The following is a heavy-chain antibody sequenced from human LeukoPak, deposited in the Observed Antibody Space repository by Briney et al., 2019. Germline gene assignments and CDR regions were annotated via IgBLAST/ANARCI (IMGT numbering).Heavy chain of an antibody. V-gene: IGHV4-34*01. CDR3: AGSRDAYVVDH. CDR2: INHSGTS. D-gene: IGHD5-24*01. J-gene: IGHJ4*02. Sequence: SETLSLTCAVYGGSFSDYYWSWVRQSPGKGLEWIGEINHSGTSNYNPSLKSRLTISVDTPKNQFSLSLSSLTAADTAVYYCAGSRDAYVVDHWGQGALVTVSS. CDR1: GGSFSDYY.